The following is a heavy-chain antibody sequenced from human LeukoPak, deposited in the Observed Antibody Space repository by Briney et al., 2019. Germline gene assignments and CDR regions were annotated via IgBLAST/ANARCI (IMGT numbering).Heavy chain of an antibody. J-gene: IGHJ3*02. CDR3: AKGPQRDAFDI. CDR1: GFTFSSYA. V-gene: IGHV3-23*01. CDR2: VSFGGGGGST. Sequence: GVSLRLSCAASGFTFSSYAMSWDRQAPGRGLEWVSAVSFGGGGGSTYYADSVKGRFTISRDNSKNTLYLQMNSLRAEDTAVYYCAKGPQRDAFDIWGQGTMVTVSS.